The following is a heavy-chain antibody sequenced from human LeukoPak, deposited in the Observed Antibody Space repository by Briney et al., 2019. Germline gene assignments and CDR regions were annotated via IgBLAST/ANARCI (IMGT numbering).Heavy chain of an antibody. D-gene: IGHD6-19*01. Sequence: GGSLRLSCAASGFTFSSYAMHWVRQAPGKGLEWVAVISYDGSNKYYADSVKGRSTISRDNSKNTLYLQMNSLRAEDTAVYYCARVMLGSGWYRYYYYGMDVWGQGTTVTVSS. J-gene: IGHJ6*02. CDR1: GFTFSSYA. CDR3: ARVMLGSGWYRYYYYGMDV. CDR2: ISYDGSNK. V-gene: IGHV3-30*04.